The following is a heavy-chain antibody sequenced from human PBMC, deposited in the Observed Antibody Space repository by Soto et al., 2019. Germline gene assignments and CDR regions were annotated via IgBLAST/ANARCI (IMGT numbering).Heavy chain of an antibody. CDR2: IYYRGKT. D-gene: IGHD3-10*01. CDR1: GGSISGGYY. J-gene: IGHJ4*02. Sequence: QVQLQESGPGLVKPSQTLSLTCTVSGGSISGGYYWSWIRQHPGKGLAWIGDIYYRGKTYYTPSLMIRFSISVGTSKDPYSLRLTSLSASDTAVYYGARDRYGSGSLRWYYWGQGTLCIVSA. CDR3: ARDRYGSGSLRWYY. V-gene: IGHV4-31*03.